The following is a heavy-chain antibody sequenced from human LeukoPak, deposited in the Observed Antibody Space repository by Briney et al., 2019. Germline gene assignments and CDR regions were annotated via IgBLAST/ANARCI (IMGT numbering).Heavy chain of an antibody. CDR3: AKDSDYDSSGYYDY. CDR2: ISWNSGSI. V-gene: IGHV3-9*01. J-gene: IGHJ4*02. Sequence: GGSLRLSCAASGFTFYDYAMHWVRQAPGKGLEWVSGISWNSGSIGYADSVKGRFTISRDNAKNSLYLQMNSLRAEDTALYYCAKDSDYDSSGYYDYWGQGTLVTVSS. CDR1: GFTFYDYA. D-gene: IGHD3-22*01.